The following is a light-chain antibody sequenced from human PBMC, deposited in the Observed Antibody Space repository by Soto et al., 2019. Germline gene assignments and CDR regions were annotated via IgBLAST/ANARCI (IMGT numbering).Light chain of an antibody. CDR3: QQYDTSPRT. V-gene: IGKV3-20*01. CDR1: ESVSSSY. J-gene: IGKJ2*01. CDR2: GAY. Sequence: EIVLTQSPGTLSLSPGERATLSCRASESVSSSYLAWYQQKPGQAPRLLIYGAYRRATGIPDRFSGSGSGTDFTLTISRLEPEDFAVYYWQQYDTSPRTFGQGTKLEIK.